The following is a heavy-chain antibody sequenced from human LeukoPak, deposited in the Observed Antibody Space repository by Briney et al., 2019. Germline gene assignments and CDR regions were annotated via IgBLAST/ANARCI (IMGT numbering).Heavy chain of an antibody. CDR2: TIPIFGTA. V-gene: IGHV1-69*13. D-gene: IGHD3-22*01. Sequence: SVKVSCKASGGTFSSYAISWVRQAPGQGLEWMGGTIPIFGTANYAQKFQGRVTITADESTSTAYMELSSLRSEDTAVYYCARDWDSSGYYQQYWGQGTLVTVSS. CDR3: ARDWDSSGYYQQY. CDR1: GGTFSSYA. J-gene: IGHJ4*02.